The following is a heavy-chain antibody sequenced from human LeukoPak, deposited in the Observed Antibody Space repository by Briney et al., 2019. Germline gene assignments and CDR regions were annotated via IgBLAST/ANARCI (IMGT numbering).Heavy chain of an antibody. D-gene: IGHD7-27*01. CDR3: ARHSLVLGIGWYFDL. V-gene: IGHV4-4*02. Sequence: SGTLSLTCAVSGGSISSSNWWSWVRQPPGKGLEWIGEIYHSGSTNHNPSLKSRVTISVDTSKNQFSLKLSSVTAADTAVYYCARHSLVLGIGWYFDLWGRGTLVTVSS. CDR2: IYHSGST. CDR1: GGSISSSNW. J-gene: IGHJ2*01.